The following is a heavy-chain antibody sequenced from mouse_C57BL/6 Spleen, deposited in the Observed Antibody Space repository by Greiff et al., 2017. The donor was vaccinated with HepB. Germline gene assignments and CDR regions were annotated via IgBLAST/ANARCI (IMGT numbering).Heavy chain of an antibody. CDR1: GYAFSSSW. CDR2: IYPGDGDT. J-gene: IGHJ2*01. CDR3: ARPITTVVGGVFDY. D-gene: IGHD1-1*01. V-gene: IGHV1-82*01. Sequence: VQLKESGPELVKPGASVKISCKASGYAFSSSWMNWVKQRPGKGLEWIGRIYPGDGDTNYNGKFKGKATLTADKSSSTAYMQLSSLTSEDSAVYFCARPITTVVGGVFDYWGQGTTLTVSS.